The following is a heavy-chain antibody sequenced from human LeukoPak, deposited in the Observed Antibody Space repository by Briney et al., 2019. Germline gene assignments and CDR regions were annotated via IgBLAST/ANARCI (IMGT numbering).Heavy chain of an antibody. CDR2: IYNGVNT. Sequence: PSETLSLTCTVSGASVSSASYWSWIRQPPGKGVGWIAHIYNGVNTNYNPSLKSRVTTSVDTSKNQFSLRLNSVTAADTAVYYCARSRAFNSGAFDPWGQGSLVTVSS. V-gene: IGHV4-61*01. CDR3: ARSRAFNSGAFDP. D-gene: IGHD1-26*01. CDR1: GASVSSASY. J-gene: IGHJ5*02.